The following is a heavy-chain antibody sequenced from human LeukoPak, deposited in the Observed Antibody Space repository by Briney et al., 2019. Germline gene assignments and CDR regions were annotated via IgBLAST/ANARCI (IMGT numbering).Heavy chain of an antibody. CDR2: ISYDGSNK. CDR1: GFTFSSYG. D-gene: IGHD6-6*01. V-gene: IGHV3-30*18. CDR3: AKDFLAAARPYDAFDI. Sequence: GGSLRLSCAASGFTFSSYGMHWVRQAPDKGLEWVAVISYDGSNKYYADPVKGRFTISRDNSKNTLYLQMNSLRAEDTAVYYCAKDFLAAARPYDAFDIWGQGTMVTVSS. J-gene: IGHJ3*02.